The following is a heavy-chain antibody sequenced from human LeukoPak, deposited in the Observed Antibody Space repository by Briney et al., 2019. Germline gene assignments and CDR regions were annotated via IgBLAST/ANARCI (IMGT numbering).Heavy chain of an antibody. V-gene: IGHV1-46*01. CDR1: GYTFTSYY. Sequence: ASVKVSCKASGYTFTSYYMHWVRQAPGQGLEWMGIINPSGGSTSYAQKFQGRVTMTRDMSTSTVYMELSSLRSEDTAVYYCARDQRVPAATLYHYYYYMDVWGKGTTVTVSS. CDR2: INPSGGST. J-gene: IGHJ6*03. CDR3: ARDQRVPAATLYHYYYYMDV. D-gene: IGHD2-2*01.